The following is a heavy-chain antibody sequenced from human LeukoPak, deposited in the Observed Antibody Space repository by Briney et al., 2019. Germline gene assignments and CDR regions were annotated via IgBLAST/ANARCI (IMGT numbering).Heavy chain of an antibody. CDR1: GGSISSYY. Sequence: SETLSLTCTVSGGSISSYYWSWIRQPAGKGLEWIGRIYTSGSTNYNPSLKSRVTMSVDTSKDQFSLKLSSVTAADTAVYYCARDLYGYGYLGENWFDPWGQGTLVTVSS. D-gene: IGHD5-18*01. CDR3: ARDLYGYGYLGENWFDP. CDR2: IYTSGST. V-gene: IGHV4-4*07. J-gene: IGHJ5*02.